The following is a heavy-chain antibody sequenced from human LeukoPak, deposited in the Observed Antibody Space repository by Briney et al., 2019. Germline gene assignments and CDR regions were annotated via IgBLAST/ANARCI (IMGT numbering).Heavy chain of an antibody. V-gene: IGHV4-34*01. Sequence: PSETLSLTCAVYGGSFSGYFWTYIRQPPGKGLEWIGEVNHFGTTNYNPSLKSRVTISVDTSKNQFSLKLSSVTAADTAVYYCAKGGYSYGRPFDYWGQGTLVTVSS. D-gene: IGHD5-18*01. CDR3: AKGGYSYGRPFDY. CDR2: VNHFGTT. CDR1: GGSFSGYF. J-gene: IGHJ4*02.